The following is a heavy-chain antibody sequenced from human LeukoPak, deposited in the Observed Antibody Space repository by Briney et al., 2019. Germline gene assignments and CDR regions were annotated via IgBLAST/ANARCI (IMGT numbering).Heavy chain of an antibody. V-gene: IGHV1-46*01. CDR3: ARGGRGLWDYGSGIRRRFDY. CDR2: INPSGGST. J-gene: IGHJ4*02. Sequence: ASVKVSCKASGYTFTSYYMHWVRQAPGQGLEWMGIINPSGGSTSYAQKFQGRVTMTRDTSTSTVYMELSSLRSGDMAAYYCARGGRGLWDYGSGIRRRFDYWGQGTLVTVSS. CDR1: GYTFTSYY. D-gene: IGHD3-10*01.